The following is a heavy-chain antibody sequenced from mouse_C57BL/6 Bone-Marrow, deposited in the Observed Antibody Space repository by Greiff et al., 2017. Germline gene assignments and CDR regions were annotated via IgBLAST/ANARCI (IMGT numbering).Heavy chain of an antibody. V-gene: IGHV2-2*01. CDR3: GRNRDITTGGSFDY. CDR1: GFSLTSYG. CDR2: IWSGGST. D-gene: IGHD1-1*01. Sequence: QVQLQQSGPGLVQPSQSLSITCTVSGFSLTSYGVHWVRQSPGQGLEWLGVIWSGGSTDYNTAFISRLSISKDNSKSHVFFNMHSLQTDDTAIEYYGRNRDITTGGSFDYWGQGTTLTVSS. J-gene: IGHJ2*01.